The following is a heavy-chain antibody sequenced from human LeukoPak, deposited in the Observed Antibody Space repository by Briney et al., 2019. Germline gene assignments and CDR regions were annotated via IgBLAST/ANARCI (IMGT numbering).Heavy chain of an antibody. Sequence: SETLSLTCTVSGGSISSYYWSWIRQPPGKGLEWIGYIYYSGSTNYNPSLKSRVTISVDTSKNQFSLKLSSVTAADTAVYYCARVIAAAALRNWGQGTLVTVSS. CDR1: GGSISSYY. V-gene: IGHV4-59*12. D-gene: IGHD6-13*01. CDR2: IYYSGST. CDR3: ARVIAAAALRN. J-gene: IGHJ4*02.